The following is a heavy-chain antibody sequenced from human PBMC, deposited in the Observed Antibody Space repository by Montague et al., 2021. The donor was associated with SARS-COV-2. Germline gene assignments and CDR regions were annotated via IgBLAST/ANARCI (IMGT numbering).Heavy chain of an antibody. J-gene: IGHJ4*02. CDR2: VKQDGSGK. D-gene: IGHD4-17*01. CDR1: GFTFSSYW. Sequence: SLRLSCAASGFTFSSYWMSWVRQAPGKGLEWVANVKQDGSGKYYVDSVKGRFTISRDNAKNSLYLQMNSLRAEDTAVYYCAREGGDYGFDYWGQGTLVTVSS. CDR3: AREGGDYGFDY. V-gene: IGHV3-7*01.